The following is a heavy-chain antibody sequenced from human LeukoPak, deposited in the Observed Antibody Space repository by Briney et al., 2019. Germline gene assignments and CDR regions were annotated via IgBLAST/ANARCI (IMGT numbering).Heavy chain of an antibody. CDR2: INHSGST. CDR3: ARYRPMMWYGIDY. J-gene: IGHJ4*02. CDR1: GGSFSGYY. Sequence: PSETLSLTCAVYGGSFSGYYWSWIRQPPGKGLEWIGEINHSGSTNYNPSLKSRVTISVDTSKNQFSLKLSSVTAADTAVYYCARYRPMMWYGIDYWGQGTLVTVSS. V-gene: IGHV4-34*01. D-gene: IGHD2-15*01.